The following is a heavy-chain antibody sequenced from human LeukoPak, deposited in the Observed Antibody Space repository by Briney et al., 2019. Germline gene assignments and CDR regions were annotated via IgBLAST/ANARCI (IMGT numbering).Heavy chain of an antibody. D-gene: IGHD6-19*01. CDR1: GLIFSNYW. CDR3: ATGRAVGVVDY. V-gene: IGHV3-74*01. Sequence: PGGSLRLSCVASGLIFSNYWMHWVRQAPGKKLAWVARINSDGSRTSYADSVTGRFTISRDNAKNTLYLQMNSLRAEDTAVYYCATGRAVGVVDYWGQGTLVTVSS. CDR2: INSDGSRT. J-gene: IGHJ4*02.